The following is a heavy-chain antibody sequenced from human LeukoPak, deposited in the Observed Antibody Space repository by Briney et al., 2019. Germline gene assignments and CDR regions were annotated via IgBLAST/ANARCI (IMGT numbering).Heavy chain of an antibody. CDR1: GFTFSSYG. CDR3: AREAVDSSGYYYDY. CDR2: IRYDGSNK. J-gene: IGHJ4*02. Sequence: QSGGSLRLSCAASGFTFSSYGMHWVRQAPGKGLEWVAFIRYDGSNKYYADSVKGRFTISRDNAKNSLYLQMNSLRAEDTAVYYCAREAVDSSGYYYDYWGQGTLVTVSS. D-gene: IGHD3-22*01. V-gene: IGHV3-30*02.